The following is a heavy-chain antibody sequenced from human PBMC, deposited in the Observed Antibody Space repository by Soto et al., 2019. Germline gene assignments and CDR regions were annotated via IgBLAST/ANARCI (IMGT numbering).Heavy chain of an antibody. CDR2: ISDGGHNT. Sequence: EAQLLESGGGIVEPGGSLRLSCAASGFTFASYTMSWVRQAPGKGMQWVSYISDGGHNTYYADSVKGRFTIPRDDREGTLYLQMNSLRAEDTALYYCVREYYGSGVIWGQGTLVTVSS. V-gene: IGHV3-23*01. CDR3: VREYYGSGVI. J-gene: IGHJ4*02. D-gene: IGHD3-10*01. CDR1: GFTFASYT.